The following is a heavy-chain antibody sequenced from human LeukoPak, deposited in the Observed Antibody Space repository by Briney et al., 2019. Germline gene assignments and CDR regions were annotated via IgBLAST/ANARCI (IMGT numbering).Heavy chain of an antibody. CDR1: NDSISPLY. CDR3: ARGGSAAKYYFDS. V-gene: IGHV4-59*11. J-gene: IGHJ4*02. Sequence: PSETLSLTCTVSNDSISPLYWGRIWQPPGKGLEFIGYIFYSGTTNFNPSLKSRVTLSVDTSKNQFSLRLNSVTAADTAVYYCARGGSAAKYYFDSWGQGTLVTVSS. D-gene: IGHD6-13*01. CDR2: IFYSGTT.